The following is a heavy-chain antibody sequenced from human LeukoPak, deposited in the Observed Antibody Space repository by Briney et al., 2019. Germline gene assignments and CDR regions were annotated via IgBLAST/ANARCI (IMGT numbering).Heavy chain of an antibody. J-gene: IGHJ3*02. CDR1: GFTFSSYS. Sequence: GGSLRLSCAASGFTFSSYSMNWVRQAPGKGLEWVSSISSSSSYIYYADSVKGRFTISRDNAKNSLYLQMNSLRAEDTAVYYCARAGGEHEEYDAFDIWGQGTMVTVSS. V-gene: IGHV3-21*01. CDR3: ARAGGEHEEYDAFDI. D-gene: IGHD3-16*01. CDR2: ISSSSSYI.